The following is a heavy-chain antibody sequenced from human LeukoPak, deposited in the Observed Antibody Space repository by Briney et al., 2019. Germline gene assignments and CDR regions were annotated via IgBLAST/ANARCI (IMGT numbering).Heavy chain of an antibody. CDR1: GFTFSSYW. J-gene: IGHJ6*03. Sequence: PGGSLRLSCAASGFTFSSYWMRWVRQAPGKGLEWVANIKQEGSEKYYVDSVKGRFTISRDNAKNSLYLQMNSLRAEDTAVYYCARGLTRDYYYYMDVCGKGTTVAVSS. CDR2: IKQEGSEK. CDR3: ARGLTRDYYYYMDV. D-gene: IGHD2-21*01. V-gene: IGHV3-7*01.